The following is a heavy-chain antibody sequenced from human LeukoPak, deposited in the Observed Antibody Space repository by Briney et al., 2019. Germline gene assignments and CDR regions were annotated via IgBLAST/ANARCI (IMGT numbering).Heavy chain of an antibody. J-gene: IGHJ4*02. Sequence: GGSLRLSCAASGFTFSSYAMSWVRQAPGKGLEWVSAISCSGGSTYYAASVKGRFTISRDNSKNTLYLQMNSLRAEDTAVYYCAKGRYSSSWYLGQYYFDYWGQGTLVTVSS. D-gene: IGHD6-13*01. V-gene: IGHV3-23*01. CDR1: GFTFSSYA. CDR3: AKGRYSSSWYLGQYYFDY. CDR2: ISCSGGST.